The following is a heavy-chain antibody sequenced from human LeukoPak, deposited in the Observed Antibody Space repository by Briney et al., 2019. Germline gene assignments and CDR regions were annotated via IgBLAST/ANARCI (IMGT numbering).Heavy chain of an antibody. D-gene: IGHD1-26*01. V-gene: IGHV1-69*04. CDR1: GGTFSSYA. J-gene: IGHJ2*01. CDR2: IIPILGIA. CDR3: ASASGSPPWYFDL. Sequence: EASVKVSCKASGGTFSSYAISWVRQAPGQGLEWMGRIIPILGIANYAQKFQGRVTITADKSTSTAYMELSSLRSEDTAVYYCASASGSPPWYFDLWGRGTLVTVSS.